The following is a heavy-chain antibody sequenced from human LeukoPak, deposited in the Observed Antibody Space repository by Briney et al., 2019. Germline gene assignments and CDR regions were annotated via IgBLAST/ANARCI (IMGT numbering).Heavy chain of an antibody. J-gene: IGHJ4*02. CDR2: ISNSGGTI. V-gene: IGHV3-11*01. Sequence: PGGSLRLSCAASGFTFSDYYMSWVRQAPGKGLEWIAYISNSGGTIYYADSVKGRFTISRDNAKNSLYLQMNSLRAEDSALYYCARAYSSSLLDYWGQETLVTV. D-gene: IGHD6-13*01. CDR1: GFTFSDYY. CDR3: ARAYSSSLLDY.